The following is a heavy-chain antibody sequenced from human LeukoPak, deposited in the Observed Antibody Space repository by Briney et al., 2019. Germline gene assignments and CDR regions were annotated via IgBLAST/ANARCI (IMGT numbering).Heavy chain of an antibody. CDR2: ISISGSST. CDR3: ARETDVSSGFFY. D-gene: IGHD6-19*01. J-gene: IGHJ4*02. V-gene: IGHV3-23*01. CDR1: GFTFNNYA. Sequence: GGSLRLSCAASGFTFNNYAMSWVRQAPGKGLEWVSTISISGSSTYYADSVKGRFTISRGNSKNTLYLQMNSLRAEDTAAYYCARETDVSSGFFYWGQGTLVTVSS.